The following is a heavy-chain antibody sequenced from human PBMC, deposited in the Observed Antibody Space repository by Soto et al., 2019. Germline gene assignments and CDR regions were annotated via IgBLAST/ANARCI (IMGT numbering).Heavy chain of an antibody. CDR3: ARERGYTNGDAFDI. D-gene: IGHD5-18*01. CDR2: FSSGSIYI. V-gene: IGHV3-21*01. J-gene: IGHJ3*02. Sequence: EVQLVESGGGLVKPGGSLRLSCAAAGFTFSSDSINWVRQAPGKGLEWVSSFSSGSIYIYYAGSVKSRFTISRYNAKNSLYLQMNSLRAEDTAVYYCARERGYTNGDAFDIWGQGTMVTVSS. CDR1: GFTFSSDS.